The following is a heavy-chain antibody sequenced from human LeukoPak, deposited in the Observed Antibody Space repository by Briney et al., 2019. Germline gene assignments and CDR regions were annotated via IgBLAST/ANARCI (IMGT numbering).Heavy chain of an antibody. CDR2: IYPGDSDT. V-gene: IGHV5-51*01. Sequence: GESLKISCKGSGYSFTSYWIGWVRQMPGKGLEWMGIIYPGDSDTRYSPSFQGQVTISADKSTSTAYLQWSSLKASDTAMYYCASSSSSVGSYYYYYMDVWGKGTTVTVSS. CDR3: ASSSSSVGSYYYYYMDV. D-gene: IGHD6-6*01. J-gene: IGHJ6*03. CDR1: GYSFTSYW.